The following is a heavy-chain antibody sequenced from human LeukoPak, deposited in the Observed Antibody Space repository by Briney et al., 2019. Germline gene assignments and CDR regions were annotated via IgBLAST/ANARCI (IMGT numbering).Heavy chain of an antibody. V-gene: IGHV3-23*01. Sequence: WVSAISGSGGSTYYADSVKGRFTISRDNSKDTLYLQMNSLRAEDTAVYYCARGGLIAALGYWGQGTLVTVSS. J-gene: IGHJ4*02. D-gene: IGHD6-13*01. CDR3: ARGGLIAALGY. CDR2: ISGSGGST.